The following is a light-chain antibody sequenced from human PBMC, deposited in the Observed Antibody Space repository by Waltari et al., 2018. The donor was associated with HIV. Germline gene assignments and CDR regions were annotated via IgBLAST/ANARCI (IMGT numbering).Light chain of an antibody. V-gene: IGLV1-40*01. CDR1: SANIGAGYD. CDR3: QSLGV. CDR2: GNT. Sequence: QSVLTQPPSVSGAPVQRVTISCTGSSANIGAGYDVHWSQQLPGPAPKLLIYGNTNRPSGVPDRFSGSKSGTLASLAITGLQAEDEAGYYCQSLGVFGGGTKLTVL. J-gene: IGLJ2*01.